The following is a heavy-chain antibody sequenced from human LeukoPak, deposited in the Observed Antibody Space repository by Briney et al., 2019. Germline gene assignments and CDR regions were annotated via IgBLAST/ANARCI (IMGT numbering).Heavy chain of an antibody. J-gene: IGHJ6*02. CDR1: GYTFTSYY. CDR2: INPSGGST. Sequence: ASVKVSCKASGYTFTSYYMHWVRQAPGQGLEWMGIINPSGGSTSYAQKFQGRVTMTRDTSTSTVYMELSSLRSEDTAVYYCARDIVVVPAAKAYYYYGTDVWGQGTTVTVSS. CDR3: ARDIVVVPAAKAYYYYGTDV. V-gene: IGHV1-46*01. D-gene: IGHD2-2*01.